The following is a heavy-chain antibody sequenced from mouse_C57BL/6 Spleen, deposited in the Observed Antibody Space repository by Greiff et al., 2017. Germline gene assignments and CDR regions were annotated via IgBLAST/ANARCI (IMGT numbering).Heavy chain of an antibody. Sequence: DVMLVESGGDLVKPGGSLKLSCAASGFTFSSYGMSWVRQTPDTRLEWVATISSGGSYTYYPDSVKGRFTISRDNAKNTLYLQMSSLKSEDTAMYYCASGAMDYWGQGTSVTVSS. CDR1: GFTFSSYG. CDR2: ISSGGSYT. CDR3: ASGAMDY. V-gene: IGHV5-6*02. J-gene: IGHJ4*01.